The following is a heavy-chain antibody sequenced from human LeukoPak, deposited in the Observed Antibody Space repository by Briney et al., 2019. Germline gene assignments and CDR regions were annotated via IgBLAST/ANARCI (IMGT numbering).Heavy chain of an antibody. V-gene: IGHV3-21*01. CDR2: ISSSSSYI. Sequence: GGSLRLSCAASGFTFSSYSMNWVRQAPGKGLEWVSSISSSSSYIYCADSVKGRFTISRNNATNSMYLQMNSLRAEDTAVYYCARSDGYAVAGTAFDYWGQGTLVTVS. J-gene: IGHJ4*02. CDR1: GFTFSSYS. CDR3: ARSDGYAVAGTAFDY. D-gene: IGHD6-19*01.